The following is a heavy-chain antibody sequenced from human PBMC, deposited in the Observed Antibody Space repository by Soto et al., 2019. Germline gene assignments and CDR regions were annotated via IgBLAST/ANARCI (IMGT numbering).Heavy chain of an antibody. CDR1: GGSISSSNW. V-gene: IGHV4-4*02. J-gene: IGHJ4*02. Sequence: SETLSLTCAVSGGSISSSNWWSWVRQPPGKGLEWIGEIYHSGSTNYNPSLKSRVTISVDKSKNQFSLKLSSVTAADTAVYYCARSTHPIAAAIGYWGQGTLVTVSS. CDR3: ARSTHPIAAAIGY. CDR2: IYHSGST. D-gene: IGHD6-13*01.